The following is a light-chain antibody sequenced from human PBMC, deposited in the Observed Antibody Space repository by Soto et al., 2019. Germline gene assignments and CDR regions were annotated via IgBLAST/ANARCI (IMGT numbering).Light chain of an antibody. CDR1: QIIMREY. CDR2: DAS. J-gene: IGKJ5*01. Sequence: EIVLTQSTGTLSSSPGERATLSSRAIQIIMREYLALYQQRFGQAPRLPIYDASRRATGIPDRFSGSGSGTDFTLTISGLEPEDFAVYYCQQYDSSPPITFGQGTRLEIK. V-gene: IGKV3-20*01. CDR3: QQYDSSPPIT.